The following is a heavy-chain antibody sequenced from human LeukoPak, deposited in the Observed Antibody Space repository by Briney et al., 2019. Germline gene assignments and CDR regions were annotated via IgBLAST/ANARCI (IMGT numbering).Heavy chain of an antibody. Sequence: ASVKVSCKASGYTFTSYYMHWVRQAPGQGLEWMGIINPSGGSTSYAQKFQGRVTMTRDTSTGTVYMELSSLRSEDTAVYYCAREYYDFWSGYHGTLYGMDVWGQGTTVTVSS. V-gene: IGHV1-46*01. CDR3: AREYYDFWSGYHGTLYGMDV. J-gene: IGHJ6*02. CDR2: INPSGGST. D-gene: IGHD3-3*01. CDR1: GYTFTSYY.